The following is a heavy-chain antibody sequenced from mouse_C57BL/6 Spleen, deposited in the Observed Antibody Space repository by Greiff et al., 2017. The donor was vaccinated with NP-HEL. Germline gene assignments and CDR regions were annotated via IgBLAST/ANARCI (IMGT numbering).Heavy chain of an antibody. CDR3: ARDHYGSSYRSYFDV. CDR2: IWTGGGT. CDR1: GFSFTSYA. D-gene: IGHD1-1*01. Sequence: VQGVESGPGLVAPSQSLSITCTVSGFSFTSYAISWVRQPPGKGLEWLGVIWTGGGTNYNSALKSRLSISKDNSKSQVFLKMNSLQTDDTARYYCARDHYGSSYRSYFDVWGTGTTVTVSS. V-gene: IGHV2-9-1*01. J-gene: IGHJ1*03.